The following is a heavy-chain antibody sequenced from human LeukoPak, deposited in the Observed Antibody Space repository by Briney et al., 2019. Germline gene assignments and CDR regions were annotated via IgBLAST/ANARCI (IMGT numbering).Heavy chain of an antibody. D-gene: IGHD2-15*01. CDR3: ARHPRYCSGGSCYYNWFDS. CDR2: IYTSGST. CDR1: GGSISSGSYY. Sequence: SQTLSLTCTVSGGSISSGSYYWSWIRQPAGKGLEWIGRIYTSGSTNYNPSLKSRVTISVDTSKNQFSLKLSSVTAADTAVYYCARHPRYCSGGSCYYNWFDSWGPGTLVTVSS. J-gene: IGHJ5*01. V-gene: IGHV4-61*02.